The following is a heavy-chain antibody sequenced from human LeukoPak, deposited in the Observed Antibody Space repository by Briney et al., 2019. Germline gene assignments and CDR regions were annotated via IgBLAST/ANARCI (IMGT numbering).Heavy chain of an antibody. Sequence: SETLSLTCTVSGGTISSSSYYWGWIRQPPGKGLEWIGSIYYSGSTYYNPSLKSRVTISVDTSKNQFSLKLSSVTAADTAVYYCARREGYYDLDYWGQGTLVTVSS. CDR3: ARREGYYDLDY. CDR2: IYYSGST. J-gene: IGHJ4*02. CDR1: GGTISSSSYY. V-gene: IGHV4-39*01. D-gene: IGHD3-22*01.